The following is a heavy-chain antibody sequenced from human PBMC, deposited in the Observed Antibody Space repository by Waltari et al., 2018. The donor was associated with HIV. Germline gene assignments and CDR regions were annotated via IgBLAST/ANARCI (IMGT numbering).Heavy chain of an antibody. Sequence: EVQLVESGGGLVQPGGSLRLSCAASGFLLSSYSMNWVRQAPGTGRRSLSYIISSRSIYYAVSVKVRVTISRDNSKNSLYLQMNSLRDEDTAVYYCARDPSSGWLVDAFVILIQGTMVTVSS. V-gene: IGHV3-48*02. J-gene: IGHJ3*02. CDR1: GFLLSSYS. D-gene: IGHD6-19*01. CDR3: ARDPSSGWLVDAFVI. CDR2: IISSRSI.